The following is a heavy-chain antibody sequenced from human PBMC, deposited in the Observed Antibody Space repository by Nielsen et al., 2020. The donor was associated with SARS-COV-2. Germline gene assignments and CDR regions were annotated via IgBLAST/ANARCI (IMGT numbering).Heavy chain of an antibody. V-gene: IGHV3-23*01. CDR1: GFTFSDYY. Sequence: GESLKISCAASGFTFSDYYMSWIRQAPGKGLEWVSAISGSGGSTYYADSVKGRFTISRDNSKNTLYLQMNSLRAEDTAVYYCAKELPEEMATIRAFGYWGQGTLVTVSS. D-gene: IGHD5-24*01. J-gene: IGHJ4*02. CDR2: ISGSGGST. CDR3: AKELPEEMATIRAFGY.